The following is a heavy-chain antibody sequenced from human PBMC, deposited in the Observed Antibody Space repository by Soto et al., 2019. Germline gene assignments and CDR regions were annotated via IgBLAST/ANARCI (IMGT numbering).Heavy chain of an antibody. CDR3: ASAPTWGSGPYYYDGMDV. D-gene: IGHD3-10*01. CDR1: GGTFSSYA. Sequence: QVQLVQSGAEVKKPGSSVKVSCKASGGTFSSYAISWVRQAPGQGLEWMGGIIPIFGTANYAQKFQGRVTITADESTSTAYMELCSLRSEDTAVYYSASAPTWGSGPYYYDGMDVWGQGTTVTVSS. V-gene: IGHV1-69*01. CDR2: IIPIFGTA. J-gene: IGHJ6*02.